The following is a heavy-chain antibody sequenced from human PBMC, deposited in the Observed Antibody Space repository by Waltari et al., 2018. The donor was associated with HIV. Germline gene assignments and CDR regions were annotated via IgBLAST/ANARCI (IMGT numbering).Heavy chain of an antibody. CDR1: GGSFSGYY. J-gene: IGHJ5*02. V-gene: IGHV4-34*01. Sequence: QVQLQQWGAGLLKPSETLSLTCAVYGGSFSGYYWSWIRQPPGKGLEWIGEINHSGSTNHNPALKCRVPISAAPSKTQFSLKLSSVPASDTAVYYCARLASGPRAGRPGGNWFDPWGQGTLVTVSS. CDR2: INHSGST. D-gene: IGHD6-19*01. CDR3: ARLASGPRAGRPGGNWFDP.